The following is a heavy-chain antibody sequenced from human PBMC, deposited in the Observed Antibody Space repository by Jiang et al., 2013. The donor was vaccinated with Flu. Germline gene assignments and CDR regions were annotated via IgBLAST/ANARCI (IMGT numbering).Heavy chain of an antibody. CDR2: IYTSGST. Sequence: TCTVSGGSVTSAKYYWGWIRQPAGKGLEWIGRIYTSGSTNYNPSLESRVTISLDTSTNQFSLRLRSVTAADTAVYYCARDTGASTFLDFWGPGTLVTVSS. J-gene: IGHJ4*02. V-gene: IGHV4-61*02. CDR1: GGSVTSAKYY. D-gene: IGHD1-14*01. CDR3: ARDTGASTFLDF.